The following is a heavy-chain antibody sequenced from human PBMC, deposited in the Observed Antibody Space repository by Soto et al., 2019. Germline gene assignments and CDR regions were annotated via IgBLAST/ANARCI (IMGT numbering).Heavy chain of an antibody. CDR1: GGTFSSYA. CDR2: IIPIFGTA. D-gene: IGHD3-22*01. J-gene: IGHJ4*02. CDR3: ASQSSGYSDEFDY. V-gene: IGHV1-69*13. Sequence: SVKVSCKASGGTFSSYAISWVRQAPGQGLEWMGGIIPIFGTANYAQKFQGRVTITADESTSTAYMELSSLRSEDFAVYYCASQSSGYSDEFDYWGQGTLVTVSS.